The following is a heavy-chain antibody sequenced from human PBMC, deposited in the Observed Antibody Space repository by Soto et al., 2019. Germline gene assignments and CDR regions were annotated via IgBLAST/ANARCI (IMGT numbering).Heavy chain of an antibody. CDR1: GFTFNSYA. CDR3: SKSFRLRFLEWFFDY. Sequence: QVQLVESGGAVVQPGRSLRLSCAASGFTFNSYAMHWVRQAPGKGLEWVTVISYDGSNKYYADSVKGRFTISRDNSKNTLSLQVNSLRAEGTAVYYRSKSFRLRFLEWFFDYGGQGTLVIVSP. V-gene: IGHV3-30-3*02. CDR2: ISYDGSNK. D-gene: IGHD3-3*01. J-gene: IGHJ4*02.